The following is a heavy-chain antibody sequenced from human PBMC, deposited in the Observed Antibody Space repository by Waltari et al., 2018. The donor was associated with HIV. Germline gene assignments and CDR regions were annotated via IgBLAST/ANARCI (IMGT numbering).Heavy chain of an antibody. CDR2: ITTKADGESV. V-gene: IGHV3-15*02. D-gene: IGHD6-25*01. CDR1: GLGFSHAW. CDR3: STSGWLDH. Sequence: EVQLVESGGAIVKPGESLRLSRAAPGLGFSHAWMSWVRQAPGKGLEWIARITTKADGESVDYAEVVRDRFTITRDDSTSTLFLQMSSLKTEDTALYYCSTSGWLDHWGQGTRVTVSS. J-gene: IGHJ5*02.